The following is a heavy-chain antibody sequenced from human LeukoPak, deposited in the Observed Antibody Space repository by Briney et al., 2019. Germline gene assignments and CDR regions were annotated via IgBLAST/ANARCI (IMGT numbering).Heavy chain of an antibody. CDR3: ARRRHNFDFYAV. J-gene: IGHJ3*01. Sequence: PSETLSLTCTVSGDSIISNIYWWDWVRLPPGKGLEWIGATFYTGRTFYSPSLKSRVTISVDTSKNQFSLDLSSATAADTAVYYCARRRHNFDFYAVRGQGTRVTVSS. CDR1: GDSIISNIYW. V-gene: IGHV4-39*01. CDR2: TFYTGRT. D-gene: IGHD3/OR15-3a*01.